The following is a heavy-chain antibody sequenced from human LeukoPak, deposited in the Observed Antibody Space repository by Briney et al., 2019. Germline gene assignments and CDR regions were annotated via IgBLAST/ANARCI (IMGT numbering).Heavy chain of an antibody. D-gene: IGHD1-26*01. Sequence: GGSLRLSCTASRIMLRSNWMTWVRQAPGKGLEWVANIRPDGTIKHYLDSVNGRFTISRDNAKNSLYLQMDSLRGEDTAVYYCGRDTSPAESGLAYDAFDLWGQGTMVTVSS. CDR3: GRDTSPAESGLAYDAFDL. V-gene: IGHV3-7*01. CDR1: RIMLRSNW. J-gene: IGHJ3*01. CDR2: IRPDGTIK.